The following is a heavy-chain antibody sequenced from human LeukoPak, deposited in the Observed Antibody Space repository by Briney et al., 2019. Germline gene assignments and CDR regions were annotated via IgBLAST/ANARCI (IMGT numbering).Heavy chain of an antibody. V-gene: IGHV5-51*01. D-gene: IGHD2-21*02. CDR1: GYSFTNYW. J-gene: IGHJ4*02. Sequence: GESLKISCKNSGYSFTNYWIGWVRQMPGKGLEWMGIIYPGDSDTRYSPSFQGQVTISADKSISTAYLQWSSLKASDTAMYYCARAAAYCGGDCYTDYWGQGTLVTVSS. CDR2: IYPGDSDT. CDR3: ARAAAYCGGDCYTDY.